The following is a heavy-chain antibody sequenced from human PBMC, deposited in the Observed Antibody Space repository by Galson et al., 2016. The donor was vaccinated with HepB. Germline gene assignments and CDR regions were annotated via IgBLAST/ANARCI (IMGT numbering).Heavy chain of an antibody. CDR3: VNNTAFAVNDAFDF. CDR1: GYNFTSYW. Sequence: QSGAEVKKPGESLKISCQASGYNFTSYWIGWVRQMPGKGLGWIGIIYPGDSDTRYSPTFQGQVTLSVDKSVSTAYLRWSHTRATYTGMYYCVNNTAFAVNDAFDFWGQGAMVSVSA. V-gene: IGHV5-51*01. D-gene: IGHD2-21*02. CDR2: IYPGDSDT. J-gene: IGHJ3*01.